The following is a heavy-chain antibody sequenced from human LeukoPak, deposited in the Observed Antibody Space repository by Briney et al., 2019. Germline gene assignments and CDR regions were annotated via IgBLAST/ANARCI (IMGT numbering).Heavy chain of an antibody. D-gene: IGHD5-24*01. CDR3: ARNPPNGHTFDY. J-gene: IGHJ4*02. V-gene: IGHV4-4*02. CDR1: GGSISNSYW. Sequence: SGTLSLTSAGSGGSISNSYWWNWVRQPPGKGLEWVGEIFQSGSATYNPSLKSRVSISVATSKNQFSLMLSPVTAADTAMYYGARNPPNGHTFDYWGQGTLVTVSS. CDR2: IFQSGSA.